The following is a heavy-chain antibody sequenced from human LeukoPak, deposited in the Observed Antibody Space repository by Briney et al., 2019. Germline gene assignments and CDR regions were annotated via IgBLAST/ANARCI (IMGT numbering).Heavy chain of an antibody. D-gene: IGHD3-9*01. J-gene: IGHJ1*01. V-gene: IGHV3-30*18. CDR2: ISYNGSNK. CDR1: GFTFSSYG. CDR3: AKGGRYFDWLFPFQH. Sequence: GRSLRLSCAASGFTFSSYGMHWVRQAPGKGLEWVAVISYNGSNKYYADSVKGRFTISRDNSKNTLYLQMNSLRAEDTAVYYCAKGGRYFDWLFPFQHWGQGTLVTVSS.